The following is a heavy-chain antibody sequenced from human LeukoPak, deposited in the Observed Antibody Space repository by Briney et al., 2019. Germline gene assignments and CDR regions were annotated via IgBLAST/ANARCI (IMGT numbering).Heavy chain of an antibody. D-gene: IGHD2-2*01. CDR2: IIPIFGTA. CDR1: GGTFSSYA. CDR3: ARGVHCSSTSCYWVGYFQH. Sequence: SVKVSCKASGGTFSSYAISWVRQAPGQGLEWMGGIIPIFGTANYAQKFQGSVTITADESTSTAYMEMSSLRSEDTAVYYCARGVHCSSTSCYWVGYFQHWGQGTLVTVSS. J-gene: IGHJ1*01. V-gene: IGHV1-69*13.